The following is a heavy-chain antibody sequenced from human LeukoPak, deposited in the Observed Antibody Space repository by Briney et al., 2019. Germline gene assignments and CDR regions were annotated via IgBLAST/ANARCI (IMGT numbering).Heavy chain of an antibody. CDR1: GGSISSSSSY. V-gene: IGHV4-39*01. CDR3: ANSCQSYYYTPRDFA. J-gene: IGHJ5*02. Sequence: SSETLSLTCTVSGGSISSSSSYWGWIRQPPGKGLEWIATIYYTGSTNSNPSLKTRVTISLDTSRNQFSLRLTSVTAADTAVYYCANSCQSYYYTPRDFAWGQGTLVTVSS. CDR2: IYYTGST. D-gene: IGHD3-22*01.